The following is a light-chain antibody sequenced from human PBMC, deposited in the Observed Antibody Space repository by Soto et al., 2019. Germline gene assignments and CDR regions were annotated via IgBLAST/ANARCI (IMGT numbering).Light chain of an antibody. CDR2: GAS. J-gene: IGKJ1*01. CDR3: QQYDSSPWT. V-gene: IGKV3-20*01. CDR1: QSVSNNY. Sequence: EIVLTQSPCTLSLSPGERATLSFRASQSVSNNYLAWYQQKPGQAPRLLIYGASNRATGIPARFSGSGSGTDFTLTISRLEPEDSAVYYCQQYDSSPWTFGQGTKVDIK.